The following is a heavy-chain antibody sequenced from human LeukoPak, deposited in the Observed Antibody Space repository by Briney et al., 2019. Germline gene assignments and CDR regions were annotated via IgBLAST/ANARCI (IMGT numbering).Heavy chain of an antibody. V-gene: IGHV1-18*01. Sequence: ASVKVSCKASGYTFTSYGISWVREAPGPGHEWMGWISAYNGNTNYAQKLQGRVTMTTDTSTSTAYMELRSLRSDDTAVYYCARVTDIVVVPAALPGGWFDPWGQGTLVTVSS. CDR2: ISAYNGNT. D-gene: IGHD2-2*01. CDR3: ARVTDIVVVPAALPGGWFDP. J-gene: IGHJ5*02. CDR1: GYTFTSYG.